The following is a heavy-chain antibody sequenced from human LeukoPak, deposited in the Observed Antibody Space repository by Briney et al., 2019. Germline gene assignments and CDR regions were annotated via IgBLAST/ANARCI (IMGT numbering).Heavy chain of an antibody. CDR2: INPNTGGT. D-gene: IGHD2-2*01. CDR3: ARDVGEYCSSTNCYASHY. J-gene: IGHJ4*02. CDR1: GYTFTGYY. V-gene: IGHV1-2*02. Sequence: ASVKVSCKASGYTFTGYYMHWVRQAPGQGLEWMGWINPNTGGTSYAQRFQGRVTMTRDTSSSTAYMELSRLRSDDTAVYYCARDVGEYCSSTNCYASHYWGQGTLVTVSS.